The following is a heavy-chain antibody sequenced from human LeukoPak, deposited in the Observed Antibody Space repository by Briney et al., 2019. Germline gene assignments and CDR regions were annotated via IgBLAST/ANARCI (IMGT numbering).Heavy chain of an antibody. V-gene: IGHV4-59*12. CDR2: IYYTGST. Sequence: SETLSLTCTVSGGSISRDYWGWIRQPSGKGLEWIGYIYYTGSTNYNPSLKSRVTISVDTSKNQFSLKLSSVTAADTAVYYCARDFGADDAFDIWGQGTMVTVSS. D-gene: IGHD1-26*01. CDR1: GGSISRDY. CDR3: ARDFGADDAFDI. J-gene: IGHJ3*02.